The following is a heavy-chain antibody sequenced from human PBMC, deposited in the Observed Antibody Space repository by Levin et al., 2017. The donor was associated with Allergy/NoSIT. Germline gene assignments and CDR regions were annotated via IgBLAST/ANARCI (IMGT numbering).Heavy chain of an antibody. CDR1: GGSFRGYY. J-gene: IGHJ4*02. Sequence: SQTLSLTCAVYGGSFRGYYWSWIRQPPGKGLEWIGEINHSGSTNYNPSLKSRVTISVDTSKNQFSLKLSSVTAADTAVYYCARGGGSGAAAGTFDYWGQGTLVTVSS. D-gene: IGHD6-13*01. CDR2: INHSGST. V-gene: IGHV4-34*01. CDR3: ARGGGSGAAAGTFDY.